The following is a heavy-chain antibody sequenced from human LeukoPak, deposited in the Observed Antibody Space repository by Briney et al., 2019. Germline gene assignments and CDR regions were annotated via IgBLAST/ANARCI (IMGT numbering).Heavy chain of an antibody. D-gene: IGHD6-19*01. CDR1: GGSISSYY. CDR2: IYYSGST. V-gene: IGHV4-59*01. J-gene: IGHJ4*02. CDR3: ARAVAGTNFDY. Sequence: PSETLPLTCTVSGGSISSYYWSWIRQPPGKGLEWIGYIYYSGSTNYNPSLKSRVTISVDTSKNQFSLKLSSVTAADRAVYYCARAVAGTNFDYWGQGTLVTVSS.